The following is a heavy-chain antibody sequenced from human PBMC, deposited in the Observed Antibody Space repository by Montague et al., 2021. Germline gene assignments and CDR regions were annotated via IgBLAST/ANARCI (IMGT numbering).Heavy chain of an antibody. CDR2: IRDDGGAT. Sequence: SLRLSCAASGFTFSTSWMSWVRQAPGKGLEWVAHIRDDGGATYHVDSVKGRFTISRDNAKNSLYLQMSSLRAEDTAVYYCARYTYYYCDYWGQGTLVTVSP. V-gene: IGHV3-7*05. J-gene: IGHJ4*02. CDR1: GFTFSTSW. CDR3: ARYTYYYCDY. D-gene: IGHD1-26*01.